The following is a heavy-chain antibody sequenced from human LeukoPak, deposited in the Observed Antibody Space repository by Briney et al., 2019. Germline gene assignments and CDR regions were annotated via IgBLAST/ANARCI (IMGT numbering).Heavy chain of an antibody. J-gene: IGHJ6*03. CDR2: INPNSGGT. D-gene: IGHD1-14*01. CDR1: GYTFTGYY. CDR3: ARALTRNDYYYYYMDV. V-gene: IGHV1-2*02. Sequence: ASVKVSCKASGYTFTGYYMHWVRQAPGQGLEWMGWINPNSGGTNYAQKFQGRVTMTRDTSISTAYMELSRLRSDDTAVYYCARALTRNDYYYYYMDVWGKGTTVTVPS.